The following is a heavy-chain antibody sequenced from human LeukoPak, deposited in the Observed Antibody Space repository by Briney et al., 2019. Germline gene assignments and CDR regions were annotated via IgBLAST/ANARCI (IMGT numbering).Heavy chain of an antibody. V-gene: IGHV3-11*04. Sequence: AGGSLRLSCAASGFTFSDYYMSWIRQAPGKGLEWVSYISSSGSTIYYADSVEGRFTVSRDNAKNSLYLQMNSLRAEDTALYFCARDYYNSGYDALDVWGQGTMVTVSS. D-gene: IGHD6-19*01. CDR1: GFTFSDYY. CDR2: ISSSGSTI. J-gene: IGHJ3*01. CDR3: ARDYYNSGYDALDV.